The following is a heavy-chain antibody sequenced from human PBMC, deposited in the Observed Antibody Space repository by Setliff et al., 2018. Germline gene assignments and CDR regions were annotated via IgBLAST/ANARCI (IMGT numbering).Heavy chain of an antibody. CDR1: RFTFSNYW. V-gene: IGHV3-7*01. Sequence: PGGSLRLSCAASRFTFSNYWMSWVRQAPGKGLEWVANIKEDGSEKYYVDSVKGRFTISRDNAKNSLYLQMDSLRVEDTAVYYCIDGRNRAWGVYWGQGTLVTVSS. CDR2: IKEDGSEK. D-gene: IGHD7-27*01. CDR3: IDGRNRAWGVY. J-gene: IGHJ4*02.